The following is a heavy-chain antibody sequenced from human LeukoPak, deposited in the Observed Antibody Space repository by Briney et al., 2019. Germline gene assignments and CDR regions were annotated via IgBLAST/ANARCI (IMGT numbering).Heavy chain of an antibody. CDR1: GGSISSYY. V-gene: IGHV4-34*01. Sequence: SETLSLTCTVSGGSISSYYWSWLRQPPGKGLEWIGEINHSGSTNYNPSLKSRVTISVDTSKNQFSLKLSSVTAADTAVYYCARGKVRGRYFDYWGQGTLVTVSS. CDR3: ARGKVRGRYFDY. D-gene: IGHD3-10*01. J-gene: IGHJ4*02. CDR2: INHSGST.